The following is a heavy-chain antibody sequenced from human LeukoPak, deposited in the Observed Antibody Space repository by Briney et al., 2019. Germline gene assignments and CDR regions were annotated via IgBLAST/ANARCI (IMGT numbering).Heavy chain of an antibody. D-gene: IGHD3-10*01. CDR2: INWNGGST. Sequence: GSLRLSCAASGFTFDDYGMSWVRQAPGKGLEWVSGINWNGGSTGYADSVKGRFTISRDNAKNSLYLQMNSLRAEDTALYHCARVTGSGTYYYYMDVWGKGTTVTISS. J-gene: IGHJ6*03. CDR3: ARVTGSGTYYYYMDV. CDR1: GFTFDDYG. V-gene: IGHV3-20*01.